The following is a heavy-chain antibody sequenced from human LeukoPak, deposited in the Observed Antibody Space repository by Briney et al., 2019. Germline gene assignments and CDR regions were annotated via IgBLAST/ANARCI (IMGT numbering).Heavy chain of an antibody. D-gene: IGHD1-1*01. CDR2: IWYDGSNK. CDR3: ARESATGTTLDY. J-gene: IGHJ4*02. V-gene: IGHV3-33*01. Sequence: PGGSLRLSCAASGFTFSNYGMHWVRQAPGKGLEWVALIWYDGSNKYYADSVKGRFTISRDNAKNSLYLQMNSLRAEDTAVYHCARESATGTTLDYWGQGTLVTVSS. CDR1: GFTFSNYG.